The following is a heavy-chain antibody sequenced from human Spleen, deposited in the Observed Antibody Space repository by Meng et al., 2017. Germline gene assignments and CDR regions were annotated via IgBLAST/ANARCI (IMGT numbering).Heavy chain of an antibody. CDR3: ARDEDISAAGKLFGDY. CDR2: INPKSGDT. J-gene: IGHJ4*02. D-gene: IGHD6-25*01. Sequence: QVQLVQSGAEVKNPGASVKVSCKPSGYNFPDYYIHLVRRAPGQGLEWMGRINPKSGDTHYAQKFQARVTMTGDTSISTAYMELSGLRSDDTAMYYCARDEDISAAGKLFGDYWGQGTLVTVSS. CDR1: GYNFPDYY. V-gene: IGHV1-2*06.